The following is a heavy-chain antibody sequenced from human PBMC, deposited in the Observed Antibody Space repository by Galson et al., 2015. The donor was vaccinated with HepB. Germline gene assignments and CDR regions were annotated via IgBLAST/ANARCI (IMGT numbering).Heavy chain of an antibody. D-gene: IGHD5-18*01. J-gene: IGHJ6*02. CDR1: GYTFTGYY. CDR2: INPNSGGT. Sequence: SVKVSCKASGYTFTGYYMHWVRQAPGQGLEWMGWINPNSGGTNYAQKFQGWVTMTRDTSISTAYMELSSLRSEDTAVYYCARDSFRGLQLWLEYYYGMDVWGQGTTVTVSS. V-gene: IGHV1-2*04. CDR3: ARDSFRGLQLWLEYYYGMDV.